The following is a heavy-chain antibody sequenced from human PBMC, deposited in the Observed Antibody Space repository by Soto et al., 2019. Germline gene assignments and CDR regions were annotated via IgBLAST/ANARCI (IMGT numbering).Heavy chain of an antibody. CDR1: GFTFSSYG. Sequence: GGSLRLSCAASGFTFSSYGMHWVRQAPGKGLEWVAVISYDGSNKYYADSVKGRFTISRDNSKNTLYLQMNSLRAEDTAVYYCAKDMGVWEYYDSSGYDYWGQGTLVTVSS. CDR3: AKDMGVWEYYDSSGYDY. D-gene: IGHD3-22*01. J-gene: IGHJ4*02. CDR2: ISYDGSNK. V-gene: IGHV3-30*18.